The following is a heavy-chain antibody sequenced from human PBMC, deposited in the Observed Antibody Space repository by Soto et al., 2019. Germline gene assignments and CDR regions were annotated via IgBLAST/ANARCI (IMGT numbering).Heavy chain of an antibody. Sequence: SRSRVRQAPGKGLEWVSFISGSGDTKYYADSVKGRFTTSRDNAKNSLYLQMNSLRAEDTAVYYCAIQGRHLLMDYWGQGTLVTVSS. J-gene: IGHJ4*02. V-gene: IGHV3-48*01. D-gene: IGHD2-15*01. CDR1: S. CDR3: AIQGRHLLMDY. CDR2: ISGSGDTK.